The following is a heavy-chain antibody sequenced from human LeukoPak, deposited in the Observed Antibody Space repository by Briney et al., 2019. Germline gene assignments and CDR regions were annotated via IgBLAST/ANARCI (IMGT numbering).Heavy chain of an antibody. CDR2: ISGSGGST. CDR1: GFTFSSYA. Sequence: PGGSLRLSCAASGFTFSSYAMSWVRQAPGKGLEWVSAISGSGGSTYYADSVKGRFTISRDNSKNTLYLQMNSLRAEDTAVYYCGRQSKKLGITAPWFDPWGQGTLVIVSS. V-gene: IGHV3-23*01. CDR3: GRQSKKLGITAPWFDP. D-gene: IGHD7-27*01. J-gene: IGHJ5*02.